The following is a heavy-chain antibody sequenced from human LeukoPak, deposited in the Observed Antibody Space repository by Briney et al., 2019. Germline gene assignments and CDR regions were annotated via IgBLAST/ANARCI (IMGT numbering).Heavy chain of an antibody. Sequence: GGSLRLSCAASGFTFDDYAMHWVRQAPGKGLEWVSGISWNSGSIGYADSVKGRFTISRDNAKNSLYLQMNSLRAEDTALYYCAKDMSGGSPHKPNSYATLDELLWFGEPPHAFDIWGQGTMVTVSS. CDR2: ISWNSGSI. V-gene: IGHV3-9*01. D-gene: IGHD3-10*01. CDR1: GFTFDDYA. J-gene: IGHJ3*02. CDR3: AKDMSGGSPHKPNSYATLDELLWFGEPPHAFDI.